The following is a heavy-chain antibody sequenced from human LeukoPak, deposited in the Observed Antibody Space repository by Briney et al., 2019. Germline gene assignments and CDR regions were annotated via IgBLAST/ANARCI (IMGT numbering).Heavy chain of an antibody. J-gene: IGHJ3*02. CDR1: GFIFSTSW. CDR3: ARDRSRGLLDAFDI. V-gene: IGHV3-7*01. Sequence: AGGSLRLSCTASGFIFSTSWMTWVRQAPGKGLEWVANINLDGSEKYYVDSVKGRFTISRDNAKNSLYLQMNSLRAEDTVVYYCARDRSRGLLDAFDIWGQGTMVTVSS. D-gene: IGHD3-10*01. CDR2: INLDGSEK.